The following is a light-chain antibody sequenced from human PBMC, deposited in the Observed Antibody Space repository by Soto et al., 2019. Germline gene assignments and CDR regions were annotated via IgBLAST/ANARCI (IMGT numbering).Light chain of an antibody. J-gene: IGKJ4*01. V-gene: IGKV3-11*01. CDR1: QSVSSY. CDR3: QQRSNWPLT. Sequence: EIVLTQSPATLSLSPGERATLSCRASQSVSSYLAWYQQKPGQAPRLLIYDASNRATGIPAMFSGSGSGTDFTLTIRSLEPEDFALYYCQQRSNWPLTFGGGTKVEIK. CDR2: DAS.